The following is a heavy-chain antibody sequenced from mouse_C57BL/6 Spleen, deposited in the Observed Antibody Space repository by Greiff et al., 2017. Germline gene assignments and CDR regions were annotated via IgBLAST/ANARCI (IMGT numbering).Heavy chain of an antibody. CDR2: INPSSGYT. V-gene: IGHV1-7*01. CDR1: GYTFTSSW. D-gene: IGHD3-2*01. Sequence: QVQLQQSGAELAKPGASVKLSCKASGYTFTSSWMHWVKQRPGQGLEWIGYINPSSGYTKYNQKFKDKATLTADKSSSTAYMQLSSLTYEDSAVYYCAKARQSSYYYARDYWGQGTSVTVSS. CDR3: AKARQSSYYYARDY. J-gene: IGHJ4*01.